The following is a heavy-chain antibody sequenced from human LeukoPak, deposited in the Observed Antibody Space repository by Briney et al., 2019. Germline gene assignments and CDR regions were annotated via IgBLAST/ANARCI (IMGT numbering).Heavy chain of an antibody. J-gene: IGHJ4*02. D-gene: IGHD1-26*01. CDR1: GGSISSSSYY. CDR3: ARSGGGSYYWGYYYFDY. V-gene: IGHV4-39*01. Sequence: PSETLSLTCTVSGGSISSSSYYWGWIRQPPGKGLEWIGSIYYSGSTYYNPSLKSRVTVSVDTSKNQFSLKLSSVTAADTAVYYCARSGGGSYYWGYYYFDYWGQGTLVTVSS. CDR2: IYYSGST.